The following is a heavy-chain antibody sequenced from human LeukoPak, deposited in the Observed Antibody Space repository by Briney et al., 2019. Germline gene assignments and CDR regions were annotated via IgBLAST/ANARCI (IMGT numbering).Heavy chain of an antibody. CDR2: ISPYNGNT. CDR3: ARSMSYGGNSWAPSDY. CDR1: GYTFNTYG. Sequence: ASVKVSCKPSGYTFNTYGITWVRQAPGQGLEWMGWISPYNGNTNYAQKFQGRVTLTTDTPTSTAYMELRSLRSDDTAVYYCARSMSYGGNSWAPSDYWGQGTLVTVSS. J-gene: IGHJ4*02. D-gene: IGHD4-23*01. V-gene: IGHV1-18*01.